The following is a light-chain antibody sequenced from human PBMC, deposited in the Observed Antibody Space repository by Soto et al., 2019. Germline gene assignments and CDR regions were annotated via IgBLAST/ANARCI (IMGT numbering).Light chain of an antibody. CDR1: QDINNY. Sequence: DIQMTQSPSSLSASVGDRVTISCQASQDINNYLNWYQQKPGKAPKLLIYDASKLDTGVPSRFSGSGSGTEFTLTISSLQPDDFATYYCQQYNSYSFGQGTKVDIK. V-gene: IGKV1-33*01. J-gene: IGKJ1*01. CDR3: QQYNSYS. CDR2: DAS.